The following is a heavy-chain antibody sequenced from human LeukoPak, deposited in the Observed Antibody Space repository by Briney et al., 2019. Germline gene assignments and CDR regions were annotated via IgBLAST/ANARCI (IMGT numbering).Heavy chain of an antibody. Sequence: GGSLRLSCAASGFTFSSYSMNWVRQAPGKGLEWVSSISSSSSYIYYADSVKGRYTISRDNAKNSLYLQMNSLRAEDTAVYYCARDIPRGNVVVPADGDYWGQGTLVTVSS. J-gene: IGHJ4*02. CDR1: GFTFSSYS. CDR3: ARDIPRGNVVVPADGDY. D-gene: IGHD2-2*01. V-gene: IGHV3-21*01. CDR2: ISSSSSYI.